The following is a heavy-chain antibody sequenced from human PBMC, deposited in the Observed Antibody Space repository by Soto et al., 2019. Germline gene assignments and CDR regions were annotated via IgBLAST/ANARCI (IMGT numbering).Heavy chain of an antibody. J-gene: IGHJ3*02. D-gene: IGHD4-4*01. CDR2: LYWDDDN. CDR1: GFSLRTTGEG. V-gene: IGHV2-5*02. Sequence: GSGPTLVNPTHALTLTCTFSGFSLRTTGEGVGWIRQPPGKALERLALLYWDDDNRYNPSLKSRLTLTNDTSQSQEVLTLTNVDTVDTATYECAPDPPQDSCAFDSWGEGRRGTV. CDR3: APDPPQDSCAFDS.